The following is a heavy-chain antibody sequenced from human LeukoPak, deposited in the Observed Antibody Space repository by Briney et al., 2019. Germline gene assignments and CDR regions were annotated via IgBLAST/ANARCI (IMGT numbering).Heavy chain of an antibody. CDR2: IYYSGST. V-gene: IGHV4-31*03. CDR3: ARGEPRYYYDSSGYCYFDY. Sequence: SETLSLTCTVSGGSISSGGYYWCWIRQHPGKGLEWIGYIYYSGSTYYNPSLKSRVTISVDTSKNQFSLKLSSVTAADTAVYYCARGEPRYYYDSSGYCYFDYWGQGTLVTVSS. J-gene: IGHJ4*02. CDR1: GGSISSGGYY. D-gene: IGHD3-22*01.